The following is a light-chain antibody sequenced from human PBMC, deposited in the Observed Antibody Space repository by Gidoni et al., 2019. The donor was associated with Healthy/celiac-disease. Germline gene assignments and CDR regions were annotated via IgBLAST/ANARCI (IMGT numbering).Light chain of an antibody. Sequence: EIVLTQSPGTLSLSPGERATLSCRASQSVSSSYLAWYQQKPGQAPRLLIYGASSRATGIPDRFSGSGSGTDFTLTISRLDPEDFAVYYCQQYGSSPPYTFXQXTKLXIK. CDR3: QQYGSSPPYT. J-gene: IGKJ2*01. V-gene: IGKV3-20*01. CDR2: GAS. CDR1: QSVSSSY.